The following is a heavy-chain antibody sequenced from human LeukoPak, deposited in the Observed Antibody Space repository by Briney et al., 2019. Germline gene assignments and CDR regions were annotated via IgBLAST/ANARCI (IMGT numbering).Heavy chain of an antibody. V-gene: IGHV1-69*06. J-gene: IGHJ6*03. D-gene: IGHD3-10*01. CDR3: ARTYFPYYYYMDV. Sequence: SVKVSCKASGGTFSSYAISWGRQAPGQGLEWMGGIIPIFGTANYAQKFQGRVTITADKSTSTAYMELSSLRSEDTAVYYCARTYFPYYYYMDVWGKGTTVTVSS. CDR1: GGTFSSYA. CDR2: IIPIFGTA.